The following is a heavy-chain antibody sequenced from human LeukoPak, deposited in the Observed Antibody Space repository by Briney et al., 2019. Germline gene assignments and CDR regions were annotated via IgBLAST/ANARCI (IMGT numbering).Heavy chain of an antibody. CDR2: MNPNSGNT. Sequence: ASVKVSCKASGYTFTSYGISWVRQAPGQGLEWMGWMNPNSGNTGYAQKFQGRVTITRNTSISTAYMELSSLRSEDTAVYYCARTRPGYCSSTSCYFPLDYYYMDVWGKGTTVTVSS. CDR1: GYTFTSYG. CDR3: ARTRPGYCSSTSCYFPLDYYYMDV. V-gene: IGHV1-8*03. J-gene: IGHJ6*03. D-gene: IGHD2-2*01.